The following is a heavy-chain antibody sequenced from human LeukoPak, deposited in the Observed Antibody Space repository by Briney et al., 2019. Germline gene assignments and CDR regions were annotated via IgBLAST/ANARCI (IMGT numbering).Heavy chain of an antibody. J-gene: IGHJ4*02. Sequence: ASEKVSCKASGYTFAGYYMHWVRQAPGQGLEWMGWINPNSGGTNYAQKFQGRVTMTRDTSISTAYMELSRLRSDDTAVYYCARGLTIFGVVIIGYWGQGTLVTVSS. CDR2: INPNSGGT. CDR3: ARGLTIFGVVIIGY. CDR1: GYTFAGYY. V-gene: IGHV1-2*02. D-gene: IGHD3-3*01.